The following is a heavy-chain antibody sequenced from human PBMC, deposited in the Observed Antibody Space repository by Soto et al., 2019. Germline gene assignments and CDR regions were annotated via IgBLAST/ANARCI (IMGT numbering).Heavy chain of an antibody. D-gene: IGHD4-4*01. CDR3: ARDRGYSNYGYANWFDP. J-gene: IGHJ5*02. CDR1: GGSVSSSSYY. V-gene: IGHV4-39*07. CDR2: VYYSGST. Sequence: SETLSLTCTVSGGSVSSSSYYWGWVRQPPGKGLEWIGSVYYSGSTYYNPSLKSRVTISVDTSKNQFSLKLSSVTAADTAVYYCARDRGYSNYGYANWFDPWGQGTLVTVSS.